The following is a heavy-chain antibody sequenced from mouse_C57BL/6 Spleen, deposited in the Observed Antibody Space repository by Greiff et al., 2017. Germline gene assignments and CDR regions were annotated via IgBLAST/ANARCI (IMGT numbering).Heavy chain of an antibody. Sequence: QVQLQQPGAELVKPGASVKMSCKASGYTFTSYWITWVKQRPGQGLEWIGDIYPGSGSPNYNEKFKSKATLTVDTSSSTAYMQLSSLTSEDSAVYYCARLYDYDGAMDYWGQGTSVTVSS. D-gene: IGHD2-4*01. CDR2: IYPGSGSP. CDR3: ARLYDYDGAMDY. CDR1: GYTFTSYW. J-gene: IGHJ4*01. V-gene: IGHV1-55*01.